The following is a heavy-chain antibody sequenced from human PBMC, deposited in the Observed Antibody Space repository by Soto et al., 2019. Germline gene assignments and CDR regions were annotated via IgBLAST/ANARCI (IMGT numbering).Heavy chain of an antibody. J-gene: IGHJ4*02. Sequence: EVQLVESGGGLVKPGGPLRLSCAASGFTFNSYSMNWVRQAPGRGLEWVSSISSSSRYIYYADSLKGRFTVSTDNAKNSLYLQMNSLRAEDTAVYYCAGASSYGTYYFDYWGQGTLVTVSS. CDR3: AGASSYGTYYFDY. CDR1: GFTFNSYS. CDR2: ISSSSRYI. V-gene: IGHV3-21*01. D-gene: IGHD5-18*01.